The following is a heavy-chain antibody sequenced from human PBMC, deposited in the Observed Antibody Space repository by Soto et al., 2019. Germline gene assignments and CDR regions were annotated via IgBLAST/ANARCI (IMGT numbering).Heavy chain of an antibody. CDR3: AGKDYGDLYFDY. Sequence: ASVKVSCKASVYTFTSYGISWVRQAPGQGLEWMGWISAYNGNTNYAQKLQGRVTMTTDTSTSTAYMELRSLRSDDTAVYYCAGKDYGDLYFDYWGQGTLVTVSS. CDR1: VYTFTSYG. J-gene: IGHJ4*02. D-gene: IGHD4-17*01. CDR2: ISAYNGNT. V-gene: IGHV1-18*01.